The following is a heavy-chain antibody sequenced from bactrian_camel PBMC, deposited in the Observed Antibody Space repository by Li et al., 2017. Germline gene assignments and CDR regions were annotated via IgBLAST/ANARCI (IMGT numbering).Heavy chain of an antibody. Sequence: HVQLVESGGALVQPGGSLRLSCEASGYTFGANCMGWFRQAPGKGREGLALTDSDGAAKYADSVKGRFTISRDNAKNTVYLRMNSLKSEDTALYYCATSRVGREYNYWGQGTQVTVS. V-gene: IGHV3S53*01. CDR2: TDSDGAA. J-gene: IGHJ4*01. CDR1: GYTFGANC. CDR3: ATSRVGREYNY.